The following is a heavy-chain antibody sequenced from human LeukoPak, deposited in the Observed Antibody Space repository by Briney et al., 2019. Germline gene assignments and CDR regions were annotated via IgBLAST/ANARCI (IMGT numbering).Heavy chain of an antibody. CDR2: ISYSGTT. Sequence: SETLSLTCTVSGGSISSGGYYWGWIRQPPGKGLEWIGSISYSGTTYYNPSLKSRVTISVDTSKNQFSLKLNSVTAADTAVFYCAANSADYNTLGSSYKVWGQGTLVTVSS. J-gene: IGHJ4*02. CDR1: GGSISSGGYY. V-gene: IGHV4-39*01. D-gene: IGHD3-10*01. CDR3: AANSADYNTLGSSYKV.